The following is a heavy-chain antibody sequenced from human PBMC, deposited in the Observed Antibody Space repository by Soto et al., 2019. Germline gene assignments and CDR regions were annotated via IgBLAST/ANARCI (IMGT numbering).Heavy chain of an antibody. Sequence: PSETLSLTCTVSGGSISSSSYYWGWIRQPPGKGLEWIGSIYYSGSTYYNPSLKSRVTISVDTSKNQFSLKLSSVTAADTAVYYCARRYLFPDFDPWGQGTLVTVSS. CDR3: ARRYLFPDFDP. CDR1: GGSISSSSYY. V-gene: IGHV4-39*01. J-gene: IGHJ5*02. CDR2: IYYSGST. D-gene: IGHD2-15*01.